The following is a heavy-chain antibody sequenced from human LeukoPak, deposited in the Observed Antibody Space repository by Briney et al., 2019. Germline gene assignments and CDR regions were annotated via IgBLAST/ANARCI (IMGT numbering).Heavy chain of an antibody. CDR3: ARQPRFLEWLSPFDY. Sequence: ASVKVSCKASGYTFTSYGISWVRQAPGQGLEWMGWISAYNGNTKYAQKFQGRVTMTTDTSTSTACMELRSLRSDDTAVYYCARQPRFLEWLSPFDYWGQGTLVTVSS. V-gene: IGHV1-18*01. D-gene: IGHD3-3*01. J-gene: IGHJ4*02. CDR1: GYTFTSYG. CDR2: ISAYNGNT.